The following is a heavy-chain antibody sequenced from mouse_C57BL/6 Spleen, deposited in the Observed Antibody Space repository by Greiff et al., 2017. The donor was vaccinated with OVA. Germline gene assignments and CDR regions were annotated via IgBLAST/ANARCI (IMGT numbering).Heavy chain of an antibody. CDR2: IDPSDSYT. CDR3: ARGYYYGSSYWYFDV. J-gene: IGHJ1*03. D-gene: IGHD1-1*01. Sequence: QVQLQQPGAELVKPGASVKLSCKASGYTFTSYWMQWVKQRPGQGLEWIGEIDPSDSYTNYNQKFKGKATLTVDTSSSTAYMKLSSLTSEDSAVYYCARGYYYGSSYWYFDVWGTGTTVTVSS. CDR1: GYTFTSYW. V-gene: IGHV1-50*01.